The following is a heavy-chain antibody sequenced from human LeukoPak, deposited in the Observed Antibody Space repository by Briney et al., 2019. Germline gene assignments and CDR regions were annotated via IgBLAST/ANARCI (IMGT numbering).Heavy chain of an antibody. J-gene: IGHJ4*02. Sequence: ASVKVSCKASGGTFSSYAISGVRQAPGQGLEWMGRIIPIFGTANYAQKFQGRVTITTEESTSTAYMELTSLRSEDPAVYDCARDGASSGYNYWGQGTLVTDSS. CDR3: ARDGASSGYNY. D-gene: IGHD3-22*01. CDR1: GGTFSSYA. CDR2: IIPIFGTA. V-gene: IGHV1-69*05.